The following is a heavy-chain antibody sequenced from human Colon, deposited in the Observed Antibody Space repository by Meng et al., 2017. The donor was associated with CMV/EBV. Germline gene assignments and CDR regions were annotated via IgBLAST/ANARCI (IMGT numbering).Heavy chain of an antibody. J-gene: IGHJ5*02. Sequence: RQESGPCIVKTSGPLSLTCTVSGGSITGDTYHWGWSRQPPGKGLEWIGSIYYSGIIYYNTSLTSRVTISVDTSRNRFSLKLTSLTAADTAVYYCARDCCNMRSWFDPWGQGILVTVSS. CDR2: IYYSGII. CDR1: GGSITGDTYH. V-gene: IGHV4-39*07. CDR3: ARDCCNMRSWFDP. D-gene: IGHD2/OR15-2a*01.